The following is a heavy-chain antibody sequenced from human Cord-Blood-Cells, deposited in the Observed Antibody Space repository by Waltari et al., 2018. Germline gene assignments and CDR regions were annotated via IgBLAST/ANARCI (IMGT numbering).Heavy chain of an antibody. CDR3: ARVSHCGGDCYDY. CDR1: GYSISSGYY. Sequence: QVQLQESGPGLVKPSETLSLTCAVSGYSISSGYYWGRLRQPPGKGLEWIGSIYHSGSTYYNPSLKSRVTISVDTSKNQFSLKLSSVTAADTAVYYCARVSHCGGDCYDYWGQGTLVTVSS. V-gene: IGHV4-38-2*01. J-gene: IGHJ4*02. CDR2: IYHSGST. D-gene: IGHD2-21*01.